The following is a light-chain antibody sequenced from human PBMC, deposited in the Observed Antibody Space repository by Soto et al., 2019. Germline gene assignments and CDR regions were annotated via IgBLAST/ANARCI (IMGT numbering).Light chain of an antibody. CDR3: QQVANFPYT. CDR1: QGVSTW. Sequence: DIQVTQSPSSVSASVGDRVTITCRASQGVSTWLAWYQQKPGKAPKVLIYHVSSLESGVPSRFSGSGSGTDFTLTINSLQPEDFATYYCQQVANFPYTVGQGTKVDSK. V-gene: IGKV1-12*01. CDR2: HVS. J-gene: IGKJ2*01.